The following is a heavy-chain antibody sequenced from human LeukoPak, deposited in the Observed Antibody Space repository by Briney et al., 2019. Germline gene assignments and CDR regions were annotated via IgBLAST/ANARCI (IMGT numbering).Heavy chain of an antibody. CDR2: VKPDGSEK. J-gene: IGHJ4*02. CDR1: GFTFSSHG. D-gene: IGHD3-22*01. Sequence: GGSLRLSCAASGFTFSSHGMHWVRQAPGKGLEWVAHVKPDGSEKSYVDSVKGRFTISRDNAQNSLYLQMNSLRAEDTAVYYCARDRGYYVFDYWGQGTLVTVSS. CDR3: ARDRGYYVFDY. V-gene: IGHV3-7*01.